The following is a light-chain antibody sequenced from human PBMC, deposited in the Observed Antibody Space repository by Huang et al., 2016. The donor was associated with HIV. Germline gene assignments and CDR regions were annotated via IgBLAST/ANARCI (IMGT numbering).Light chain of an antibody. Sequence: DIQMTQSPSSLSAYVGDRVTITCRASQIISTYLNWYQQKPGKAPKHLIYAASSLQSGVPSRFSGSGSGTDFALTISSLQPEDFATYYCQQSYSTTWTFGQGTKVEIK. CDR3: QQSYSTTWT. V-gene: IGKV1-39*01. CDR1: QIISTY. J-gene: IGKJ1*01. CDR2: AAS.